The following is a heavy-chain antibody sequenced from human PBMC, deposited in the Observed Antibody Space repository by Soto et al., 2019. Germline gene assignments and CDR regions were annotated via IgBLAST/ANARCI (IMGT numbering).Heavy chain of an antibody. CDR2: INSDGSVS. CDR3: ARGDCVGGTCYSLASSFYYYMDV. CDR1: GFTFSNYW. Sequence: EVQLVESGGGLVQPGGSLRLSCAASGFTFSNYWMYWVRQAPGKGLEWVSRINSDGSVSSYADSVKGRLTISRDNVKNTLYLQMDSLRAEDTAVYYCARGDCVGGTCYSLASSFYYYMDVWGKGTTVTVFS. D-gene: IGHD2-15*01. V-gene: IGHV3-74*02. J-gene: IGHJ6*03.